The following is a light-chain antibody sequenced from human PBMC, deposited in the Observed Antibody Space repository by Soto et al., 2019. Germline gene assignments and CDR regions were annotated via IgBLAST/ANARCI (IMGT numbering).Light chain of an antibody. CDR3: QTWDSSTVV. Sequence: SYELTQPPSVSVSPGQTASITCSGDKLGDKYGCWYQQKPGQSPVLVIYQDTKRPSGIPERFFGSNSGNTATLTISWTQAMDEADYYCQTWDSSTVVFGGGTKLTVL. CDR2: QDT. J-gene: IGLJ2*01. CDR1: KLGDKY. V-gene: IGLV3-1*01.